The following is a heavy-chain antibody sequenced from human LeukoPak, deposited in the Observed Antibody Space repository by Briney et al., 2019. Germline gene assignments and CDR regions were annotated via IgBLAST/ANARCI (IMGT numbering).Heavy chain of an antibody. Sequence: PSETLSLTCTVSGGSISSYYWSWIRQPPGEGLEWIGYIYYSGSTNYNPSLKSRVTISVDTSKNQFSLKLSSVTAADTAVYYCARRGRDYDILTSHYYYGMDVWGQGTTVTVSS. CDR2: IYYSGST. CDR1: GGSISSYY. D-gene: IGHD3-9*01. CDR3: ARRGRDYDILTSHYYYGMDV. J-gene: IGHJ6*02. V-gene: IGHV4-59*01.